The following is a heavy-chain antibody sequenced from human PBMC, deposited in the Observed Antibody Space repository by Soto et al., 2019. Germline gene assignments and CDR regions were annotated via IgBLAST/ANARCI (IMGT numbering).Heavy chain of an antibody. CDR3: AGMDGDMITVTKVAKRDSNWFDP. CDR1: GGSISSGGYY. D-gene: IGHD4-17*01. V-gene: IGHV4-31*03. Sequence: SETLSLTCTVSGGSISSGGYYWSWIRQHPGKGLEWIGYIYYSGSTYYNPSLKSRVTISVDTSKNQFSLKLSSVTAADTAVYYCAGMDGDMITVTKVAKRDSNWFDPWGQGTLVTVPS. J-gene: IGHJ5*02. CDR2: IYYSGST.